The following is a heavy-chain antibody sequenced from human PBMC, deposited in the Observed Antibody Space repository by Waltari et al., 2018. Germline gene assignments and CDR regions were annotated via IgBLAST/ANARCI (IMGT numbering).Heavy chain of an antibody. CDR2: IYSKGDA. J-gene: IGHJ4*02. D-gene: IGHD5-12*01. V-gene: IGHV4-4*07. CDR3: ARGGGRATIEALDY. CDR1: GGSISNYY. Sequence: QVQLQESGPGLVKPSETLSLTCTVSGGSISNYYWSWIRQPAGKGLEWVGRIYSKGDADYNPPPKSRCTMSGDTSKNQFSRGLGSVPAADTAVYYGARGGGRATIEALDYWGQGTLVPVSS.